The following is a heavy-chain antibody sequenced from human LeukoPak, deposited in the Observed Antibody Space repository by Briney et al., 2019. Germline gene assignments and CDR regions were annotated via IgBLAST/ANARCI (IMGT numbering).Heavy chain of an antibody. V-gene: IGHV1-2*02. CDR1: GFTFTGYY. D-gene: IGHD2-15*01. CDR2: INPNSGDT. J-gene: IGHJ4*02. Sequence: ASVKVSCKASGFTFTGYYMHWVRQAPGQGLEWMGWINPNSGDTHYAQKFQGRVTMTRDTSINTAYMELSRLRSDDTAVYYCARDQAFVYCSGGTCYDDYWGQGSLVTVSS. CDR3: ARDQAFVYCSGGTCYDDY.